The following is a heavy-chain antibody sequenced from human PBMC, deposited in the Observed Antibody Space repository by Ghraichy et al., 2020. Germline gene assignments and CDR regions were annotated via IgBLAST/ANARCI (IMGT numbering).Heavy chain of an antibody. V-gene: IGHV3-23*01. J-gene: IGHJ4*02. CDR3: ASPPLVSGAYFFDY. CDR2: VTGIGGTP. D-gene: IGHD2-15*01. CDR1: GFTFSTYG. Sequence: LSLTCAASGFTFSTYGMSWVRQAPGKGLEWVSTVTGIGGTPSSADSVKGRFIISRDNSKNTLYLQMNSLRAEATAVYYCASPPLVSGAYFFDYWGQGTLVTVSS.